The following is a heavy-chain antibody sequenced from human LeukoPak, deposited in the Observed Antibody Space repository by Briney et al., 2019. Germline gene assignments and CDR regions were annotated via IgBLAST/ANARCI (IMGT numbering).Heavy chain of an antibody. V-gene: IGHV3-74*01. CDR2: INVDGSIT. J-gene: IGHJ3*01. Sequence: GGSLRLSCAASGFTFGNSWAHWVRQAPGKGLVWVSLINVDGSITTYADSVKGRFTISRDDARNTVSLQMNSLTIEDTAVYYCVVVVEPPDSDGFDVWGQGTMITVSS. CDR1: GFTFGNSW. CDR3: VVVVEPPDSDGFDV. D-gene: IGHD1-14*01.